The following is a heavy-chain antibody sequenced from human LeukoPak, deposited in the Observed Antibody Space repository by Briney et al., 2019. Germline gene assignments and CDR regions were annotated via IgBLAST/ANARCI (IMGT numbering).Heavy chain of an antibody. CDR2: ISGSGGST. J-gene: IGHJ4*02. V-gene: IGHV3-23*01. CDR3: AKAPYYLITMVRGVPFDY. Sequence: QPAGSLRLSCAADAFTFSSKAMSWDRPAPGKGLEWVSAISGSGGSTYYAVSVKGRFTISRDKSKNTLYLQMNSLRGEDTAVYYCAKAPYYLITMVRGVPFDYWGQGTLVTVSS. D-gene: IGHD3-10*01. CDR1: AFTFSSKA.